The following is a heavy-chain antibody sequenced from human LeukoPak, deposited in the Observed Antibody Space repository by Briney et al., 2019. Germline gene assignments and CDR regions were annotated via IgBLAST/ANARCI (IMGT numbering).Heavy chain of an antibody. CDR3: AREQSGTRGWYTVDY. CDR1: GFTFSTYA. V-gene: IGHV3-23*01. J-gene: IGHJ4*02. CDR2: IRPDGDRT. D-gene: IGHD6-19*01. Sequence: GGSLRLSCAASGFTFSTYAITWVRQGPGKGLEWVSAIRPDGDRTYYANSVRGRFTISKDNSKDTVYLQINGLRVEDTAVYYCAREQSGTRGWYTVDYWGQGTPVTVSS.